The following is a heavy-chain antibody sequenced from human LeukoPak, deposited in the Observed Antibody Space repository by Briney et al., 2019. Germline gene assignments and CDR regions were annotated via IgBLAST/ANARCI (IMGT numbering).Heavy chain of an antibody. V-gene: IGHV3-9*01. Sequence: PGRSLRLSCAASGFTFDDYAMHWVRQAPGKGLEWVSGISWNSGSIGYADSVKGRFTISRDNAKNSLYLQMNSLRAEDTVLYYCAKDTRGYSYGSEAFDIWGQGTMVTVSS. J-gene: IGHJ3*02. CDR3: AKDTRGYSYGSEAFDI. CDR2: ISWNSGSI. CDR1: GFTFDDYA. D-gene: IGHD5-18*01.